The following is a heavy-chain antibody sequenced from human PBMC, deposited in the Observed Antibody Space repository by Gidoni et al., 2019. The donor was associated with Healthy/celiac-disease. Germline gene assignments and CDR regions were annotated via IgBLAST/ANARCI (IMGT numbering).Heavy chain of an antibody. V-gene: IGHV3-21*01. J-gene: IGHJ5*02. CDR2: ISSSSSYI. Sequence: EVQLVESGGGLVKPGGSLRLSCAASGFPFSSYSMNWVRQAPGKGLEWVSSISSSSSYIYYADSVKGRFTISRDNAKNSLYLQMNSLRAEDTAVYYCARDGYYYGSGSYSRFDPWGQGTLVTVSS. CDR1: GFPFSSYS. D-gene: IGHD3-10*01. CDR3: ARDGYYYGSGSYSRFDP.